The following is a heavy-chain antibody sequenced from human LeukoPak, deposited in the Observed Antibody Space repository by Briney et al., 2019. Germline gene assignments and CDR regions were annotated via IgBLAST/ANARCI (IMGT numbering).Heavy chain of an antibody. CDR3: ATSIAVAGTPFDY. J-gene: IGHJ4*02. CDR1: GGTFSSYA. V-gene: IGHV1-69*01. CDR2: IIPIFGTA. Sequence: ASVKVSCKASGGTFSSYAISWVRQAPGQGLEWMGGIIPIFGTANYAQKFRGRVTITADESTSTAYMELSSLRSEDTAVYYCATSIAVAGTPFDYWGQGTLVTVSS. D-gene: IGHD6-19*01.